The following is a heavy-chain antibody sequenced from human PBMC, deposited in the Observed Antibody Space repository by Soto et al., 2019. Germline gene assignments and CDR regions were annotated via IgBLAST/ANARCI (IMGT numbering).Heavy chain of an antibody. Sequence: QVQLVQSGAEVKKPGSSVKVSCTASGGTFSSYAISWVRQAPGQGLEWMGGIIPISDTTNYAQKFQGRVTITADESTSTAYMELSSLRSEDTAFYYCARSQGSSTSLEIYYYYYYGMDVWGQGTTVTVSS. CDR2: IIPISDTT. CDR1: GGTFSSYA. V-gene: IGHV1-69*01. J-gene: IGHJ6*02. CDR3: ARSQGSSTSLEIYYYYYYGMDV. D-gene: IGHD2-2*01.